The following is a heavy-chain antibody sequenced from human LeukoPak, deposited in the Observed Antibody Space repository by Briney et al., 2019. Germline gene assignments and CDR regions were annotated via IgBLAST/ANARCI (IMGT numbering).Heavy chain of an antibody. J-gene: IGHJ4*02. CDR2: IYTSGST. Sequence: SSETLSLTCTVSGGSISSYYWSWIRQPAGKGLEWIGRIYTSGSTNYNPSLKSRVTMSVDTSKNQFSLKLSSVTAADTAVYYCARDREWSSIAARPVHYFDYWGQGTLVTVSS. V-gene: IGHV4-4*07. CDR3: ARDREWSSIAARPVHYFDY. D-gene: IGHD6-6*01. CDR1: GGSISSYY.